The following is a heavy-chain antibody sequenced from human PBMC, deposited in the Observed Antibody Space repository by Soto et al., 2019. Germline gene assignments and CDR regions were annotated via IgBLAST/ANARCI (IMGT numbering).Heavy chain of an antibody. J-gene: IGHJ5*02. Sequence: SETLSLTCSVSGGSLTDNYWTWIRQSPGKGLEWVGYIYYTGITNYNPSLKRRVTISLDRSKNQFSLKLDSETAADTAVYYCARALDYDFWGGRNWFDPWGQGTLVTVSS. CDR2: IYYTGIT. D-gene: IGHD3-3*01. V-gene: IGHV4-59*01. CDR1: GGSLTDNY. CDR3: ARALDYDFWGGRNWFDP.